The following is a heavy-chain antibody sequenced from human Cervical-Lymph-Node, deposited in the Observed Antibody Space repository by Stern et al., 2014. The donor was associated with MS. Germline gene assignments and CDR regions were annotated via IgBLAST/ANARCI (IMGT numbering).Heavy chain of an antibody. D-gene: IGHD5-18*01. CDR3: TRSGKDGSWIQLWPEGY. CDR2: ISAYNGNT. J-gene: IGHJ4*02. V-gene: IGHV1-18*01. CDR1: GYTFTSYG. Sequence: QVQLVQSGAEVKKPGASVKVSCKASGYTFTSYGISWVRQAPGQGLEWMGWISAYNGNTKYAQKLQGRVTMTTDTSTSTAYMELRSLRSDDTALYYCTRSGKDGSWIQLWPEGYWGQGTLVTVSS.